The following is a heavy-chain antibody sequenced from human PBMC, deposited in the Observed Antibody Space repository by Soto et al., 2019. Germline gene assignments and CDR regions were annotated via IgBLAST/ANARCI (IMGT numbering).Heavy chain of an antibody. J-gene: IGHJ4*02. CDR2: ISYDERNI. CDR1: GFIFRNYA. D-gene: IGHD7-27*01. V-gene: IGHV3-30*04. Sequence: QVVLVESGGGVVQPGTSLRLSCAASGFIFRNYAMHWVRQAPGKGLEWVADISYDERNIHYPDSVKGRFTISRDNSKNTLFLQMNNLRAEDTAVYYCARDNWGFDCWGQGTLVTVSS. CDR3: ARDNWGFDC.